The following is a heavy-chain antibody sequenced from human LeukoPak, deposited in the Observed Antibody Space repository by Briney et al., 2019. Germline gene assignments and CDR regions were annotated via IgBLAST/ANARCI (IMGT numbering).Heavy chain of an antibody. V-gene: IGHV1-2*02. J-gene: IGHJ4*02. CDR1: GYTFTGYY. Sequence: ASVKVSCKASGYTFTGYYMHWERQAPGQGLEWMGWINPNSGGTNYAQKFQGRVTMTRDTSISTTYMELSRLRSDDTAVYYCARVSSYCSSTSCPTLYYFDYWGQGTLVTVSS. CDR3: ARVSSYCSSTSCPTLYYFDY. D-gene: IGHD2-2*01. CDR2: INPNSGGT.